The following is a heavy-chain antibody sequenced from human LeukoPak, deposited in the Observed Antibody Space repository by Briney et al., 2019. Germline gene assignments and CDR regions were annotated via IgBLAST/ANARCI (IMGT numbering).Heavy chain of an antibody. CDR3: ARGLYCSSTSCYFAQRFDY. J-gene: IGHJ4*02. CDR1: GYTFTSYG. Sequence: ASVKVSCKASGYTFTSYGISWVRQAPGQGLEWMGIINPSGGSTSYAQKFQGRVTMTRDTSTSTVYMELSSLRSEDTAVYYCARGLYCSSTSCYFAQRFDYWGQGTLVTVSS. D-gene: IGHD2-2*01. V-gene: IGHV1-46*01. CDR2: INPSGGST.